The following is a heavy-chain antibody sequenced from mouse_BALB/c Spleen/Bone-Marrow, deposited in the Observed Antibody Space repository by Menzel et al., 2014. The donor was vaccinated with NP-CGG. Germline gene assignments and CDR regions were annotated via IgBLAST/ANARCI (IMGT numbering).Heavy chain of an antibody. CDR3: SDGNFYALDY. CDR1: GFNIKDYY. D-gene: IGHD2-1*01. V-gene: IGHV14-4*02. CDR2: IDPENGDT. Sequence: EVQLQESGAELVRSGASVKLPCTTSGFNIKDYYIHWVKQRPERGLEWIGWIDPENGDTEYAPKFQGKATMTADTSSNTAYLQLSSLTSVDTAVYYCSDGNFYALDYWGQGTSVTVSS. J-gene: IGHJ4*01.